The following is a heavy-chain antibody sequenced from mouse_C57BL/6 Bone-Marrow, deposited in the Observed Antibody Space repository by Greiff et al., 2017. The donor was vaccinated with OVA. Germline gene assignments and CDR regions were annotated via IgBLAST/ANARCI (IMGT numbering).Heavy chain of an antibody. J-gene: IGHJ2*01. V-gene: IGHV5-6*01. D-gene: IGHD1-1*01. CDR3: ARHNYYGSSYGGDY. CDR1: GFTFSSYG. Sequence: EVNLVESGGDLVKPGGSLKLSCAASGFTFSSYGMSWVRQTPDKRLEWVATISSGGSYTYYPDSVKGRFTISRDNAKNTLYLQMSSLKSEDTAMYYCARHNYYGSSYGGDYWGQGTTLTVSS. CDR2: ISSGGSYT.